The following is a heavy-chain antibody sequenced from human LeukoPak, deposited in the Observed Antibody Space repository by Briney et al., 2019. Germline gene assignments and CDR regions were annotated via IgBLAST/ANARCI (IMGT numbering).Heavy chain of an antibody. J-gene: IGHJ6*03. D-gene: IGHD3-3*01. CDR2: IYYSGST. Sequence: SETLSLTCTVSGGSISSYYWSWIRQPPGKGLEWIGYIYYSGSTNYNPSLKSRVTISVDTSKNQFSLKLSSVTAADTAVYYCAKENSLLPFLEWPPEYYYYMDVWGKGTTVTVSS. V-gene: IGHV4-59*01. CDR1: GGSISSYY. CDR3: AKENSLLPFLEWPPEYYYYMDV.